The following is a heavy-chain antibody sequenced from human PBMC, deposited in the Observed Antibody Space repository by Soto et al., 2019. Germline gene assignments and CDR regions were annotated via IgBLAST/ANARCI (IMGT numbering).Heavy chain of an antibody. CDR1: GYTFTSYG. J-gene: IGHJ4*02. V-gene: IGHV1-18*01. Sequence: ASVKVSCKASGYTFTSYGISWVRQAPGQGLEWMGWISAYNGNTNYAQKLQGRVTMTTDTSTSTAYMELRSLRSDDTAVDYCARGMAGRGYAPNPDYFDYGGQEPWVTVSS. D-gene: IGHD3-10*01. CDR3: ARGMAGRGYAPNPDYFDY. CDR2: ISAYNGNT.